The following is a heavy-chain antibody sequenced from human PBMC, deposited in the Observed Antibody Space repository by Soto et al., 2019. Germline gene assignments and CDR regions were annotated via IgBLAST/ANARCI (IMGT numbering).Heavy chain of an antibody. Sequence: SETLSLTCTVSGGSISSSSYYWGWIRQPPGKGLEWIGNVYYGGSTYYNPSLKSRVTISVETSKSQFSLKLSPVTAADTAVYYCAGGDYYHSSGYYFSYYTMDVWGQGTTVT. CDR1: GGSISSSSYY. D-gene: IGHD3-22*01. CDR3: AGGDYYHSSGYYFSYYTMDV. CDR2: VYYGGST. V-gene: IGHV4-39*01. J-gene: IGHJ6*02.